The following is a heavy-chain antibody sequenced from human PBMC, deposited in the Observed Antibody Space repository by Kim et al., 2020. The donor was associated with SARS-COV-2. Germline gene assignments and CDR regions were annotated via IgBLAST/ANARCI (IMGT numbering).Heavy chain of an antibody. Sequence: NTKYSQKFQGRVATSRDTSASTAYMELSSLRSEDTAVYYCAGQSSSGFDYWGQGTLVTVSS. V-gene: IGHV1-3*01. CDR2: NT. D-gene: IGHD6-19*01. CDR3: AGQSSSGFDY. J-gene: IGHJ4*02.